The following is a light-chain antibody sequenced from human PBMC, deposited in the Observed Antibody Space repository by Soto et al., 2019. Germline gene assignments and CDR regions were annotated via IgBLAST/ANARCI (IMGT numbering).Light chain of an antibody. CDR3: AAWDDSLTGGPV. CDR2: RDD. Sequence: QSVLSQPPSASGTPGQRVTISCFGSSSNIGSNTVNWYQQLPGTAPKVLLYRDDQRPSGVPDRFSGSRSGTSASLAISGLQSDDEAVYYCAAWDDSLTGGPVFGGGTKLTDL. V-gene: IGLV1-44*01. J-gene: IGLJ3*02. CDR1: SSNIGSNT.